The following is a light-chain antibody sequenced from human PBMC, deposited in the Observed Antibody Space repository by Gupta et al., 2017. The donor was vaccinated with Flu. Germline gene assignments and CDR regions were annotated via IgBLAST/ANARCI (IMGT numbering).Light chain of an antibody. Sequence: KATISCAGSSSNIGSNYVYWYQQFPGTAPKLLIYENDRRPSGVPDRFSGSKSGTSATLDITGLQTGEEADYYCEPWDSSLSTVVFGGGTKLTVL. V-gene: IGLV1-51*02. CDR3: EPWDSSLSTVV. J-gene: IGLJ3*02. CDR2: END. CDR1: SSNIGSNY.